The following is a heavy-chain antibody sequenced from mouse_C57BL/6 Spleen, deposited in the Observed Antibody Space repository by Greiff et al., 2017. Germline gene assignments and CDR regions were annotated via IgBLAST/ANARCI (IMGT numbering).Heavy chain of an antibody. D-gene: IGHD1-1*01. CDR3: ARCSYYYGSSHWYFDV. V-gene: IGHV1-53*01. CDR2: INPSNGGT. CDR1: GYTFTSYW. Sequence: VQLQQPGTELVKPGASVKLSCKASGYTFTSYWMHWVKQRPGQGLEWIGNINPSNGGTNYNEKFKSKATLTVDKSSSTAYMQLSSLTSEDSAVYYCARCSYYYGSSHWYFDVWGTGTTVTVSS. J-gene: IGHJ1*03.